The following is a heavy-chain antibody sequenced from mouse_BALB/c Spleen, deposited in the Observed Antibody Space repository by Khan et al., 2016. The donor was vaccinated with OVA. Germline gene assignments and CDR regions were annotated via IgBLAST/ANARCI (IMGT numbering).Heavy chain of an antibody. J-gene: IGHJ3*01. D-gene: IGHD2-14*01. CDR1: GYTFTDFT. CDR3: VRDGAYHRNDGWFAY. V-gene: IGHV1S137*01. CDR2: ISTYYGDV. Sequence: QVQLKQSGAELVRPGVSVKISCKGSGYTFTDFTMHWVKQSHAKSLEWIGVISTYYGDVTYNQKFKDKATLTTDKSSTTAYLQLSSLTSDDSAVYYCVRDGAYHRNDGWFAYWGQGTLVTVSA.